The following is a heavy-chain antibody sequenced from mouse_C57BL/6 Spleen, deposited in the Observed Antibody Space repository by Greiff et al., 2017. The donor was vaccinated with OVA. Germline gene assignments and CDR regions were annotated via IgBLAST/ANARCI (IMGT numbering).Heavy chain of an antibody. D-gene: IGHD2-1*01. CDR1: GYTFTSYW. CDR2: IHPNSGST. Sequence: QVQLKQPGAELVKPGASVKLSCKASGYTFTSYWMHWVKQRPGQGLEWIGLIHPNSGSTNYNEKFKSKATLTVDKSSSTAYMQLSSLTSEDSAVYYCARADGKGGYFDVWGTGTTVTVSS. V-gene: IGHV1-64*01. CDR3: ARADGKGGYFDV. J-gene: IGHJ1*03.